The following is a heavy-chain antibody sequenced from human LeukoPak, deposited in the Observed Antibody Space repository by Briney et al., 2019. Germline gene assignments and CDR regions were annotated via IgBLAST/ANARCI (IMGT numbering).Heavy chain of an antibody. CDR1: GGSISSSSYY. J-gene: IGHJ5*02. Sequence: PSETLSLTCTVSGGSISSSSYYWGWIRQPPGKWLGWIGSIYYSGSTYYNPSLRSRVTILVDPSKNQFSLKLNAMTAADTAVYYCAGDYSTDGNCFDPWGQRTLVTVSS. D-gene: IGHD6-13*01. CDR2: IYYSGST. V-gene: IGHV4-39*07. CDR3: AGDYSTDGNCFDP.